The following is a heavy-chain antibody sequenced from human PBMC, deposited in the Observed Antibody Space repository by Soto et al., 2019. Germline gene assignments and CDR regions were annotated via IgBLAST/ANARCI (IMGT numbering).Heavy chain of an antibody. CDR2: ISYGGSNK. Sequence: PGGSLRLSCAASGFTFSSYGMHWVRQAPGKGLERVAVISYGGSNKYYADSVKGRFTISRDNSKNTLYLQMNSLRAEDTAVYYCFTYPPIVVVVAAALVRTDYWGQGTLVTVSS. D-gene: IGHD2-15*01. J-gene: IGHJ4*02. CDR1: GFTFSSYG. CDR3: FTYPPIVVVVAAALVRTDY. V-gene: IGHV3-30*03.